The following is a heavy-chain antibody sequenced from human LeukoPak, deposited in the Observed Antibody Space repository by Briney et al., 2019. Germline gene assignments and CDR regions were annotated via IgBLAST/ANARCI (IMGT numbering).Heavy chain of an antibody. CDR2: ISAYNGNT. V-gene: IGHV1-18*01. CDR3: ARQACSGSHCYYYYGMDV. J-gene: IGHJ6*02. Sequence: ASVKVSCKASGYTFTSYGISWVRQAPGQGLEWMGWISAYNGNTNYAQKLQGRVTMTTDTSTSTAYMELRSLRSDDTAVYYCARQACSGSHCYYYYGMDVWGQGTTVTVSS. CDR1: GYTFTSYG. D-gene: IGHD1-26*01.